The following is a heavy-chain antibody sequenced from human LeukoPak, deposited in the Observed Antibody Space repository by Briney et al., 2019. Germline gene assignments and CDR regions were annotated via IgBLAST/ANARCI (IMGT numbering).Heavy chain of an antibody. CDR2: ISGSGGST. D-gene: IGHD3-10*02. Sequence: TGGSLRLSCAASGFTFSSYAMSWVRQAPGKGLEWVSAISGSGGSTYYADSVKGRFTISGDNAKNPLYRQMNSLRAEDTAVYYCAELGITMIGGVWGKGTTVTISS. CDR1: GFTFSSYA. V-gene: IGHV3-23*01. J-gene: IGHJ6*04. CDR3: AELGITMIGGV.